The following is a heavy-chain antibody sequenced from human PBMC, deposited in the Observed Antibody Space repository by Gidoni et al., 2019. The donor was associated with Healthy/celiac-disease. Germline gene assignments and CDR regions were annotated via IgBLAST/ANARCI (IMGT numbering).Heavy chain of an antibody. V-gene: IGHV4-34*01. D-gene: IGHD3-3*01. Sequence: QVQLQQWGAGLLKPSETLSLTCAVYGGSFSGYYWSWIRQPPGKGLEWIGEINHSGSTNYNPSLKSRVTISVDTSKNQFSLKLSSVTAADTAVYYCARVGTYYDFWSGYGGYYYYGMDVWGQGTTVTVSS. CDR1: GGSFSGYY. CDR2: INHSGST. CDR3: ARVGTYYDFWSGYGGYYYYGMDV. J-gene: IGHJ6*02.